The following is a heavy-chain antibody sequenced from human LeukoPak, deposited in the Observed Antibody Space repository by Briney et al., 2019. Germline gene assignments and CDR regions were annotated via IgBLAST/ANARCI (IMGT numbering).Heavy chain of an antibody. V-gene: IGHV3-33*01. CDR3: ARTRYCSGGSCYYYDMDV. CDR1: GFTFSSYG. D-gene: IGHD2-15*01. Sequence: GGSLRLSCAASGFTFSSYGMHWVRQAPGKGLEWVAVIWYDGSNKYYADSVKGRFTISRDNSKNTLYLQMNSLRAEDTAVYYCARTRYCSGGSCYYYDMDVWAKGPRSPSP. CDR2: IWYDGSNK. J-gene: IGHJ6*02.